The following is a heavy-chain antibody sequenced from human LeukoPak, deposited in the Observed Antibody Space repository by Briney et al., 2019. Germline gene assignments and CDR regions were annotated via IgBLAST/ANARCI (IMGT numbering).Heavy chain of an antibody. Sequence: ASVKVSCKASGGTFSSYAISWVRQAPGQGLEWMGWISAYNGNTNYAQKLQGRVTMTTDTSTSTAYMELRSLRSDDTAVYYCARRLVPAAMGYYYGMDVWGQGATVTVSS. CDR2: ISAYNGNT. V-gene: IGHV1-18*01. CDR1: GGTFSSYA. J-gene: IGHJ6*02. CDR3: ARRLVPAAMGYYYGMDV. D-gene: IGHD2-2*01.